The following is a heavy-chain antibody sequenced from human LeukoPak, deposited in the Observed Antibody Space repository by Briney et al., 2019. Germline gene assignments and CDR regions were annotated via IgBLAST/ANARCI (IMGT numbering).Heavy chain of an antibody. V-gene: IGHV7-4-1*02. CDR1: GYRFSNHA. J-gene: IGHJ6*03. Sequence: ASVKVSCKASGYRFSNHAMNWVRQAPGQGLEWMGWINTNTGNPTYAQGFTGRFVFSLDTSVSTAYLQISSLKAEDTAVYYCARDNEVTHPYYYYYMDVWGKGTTVTVSS. CDR2: INTNTGNP. D-gene: IGHD2-21*02. CDR3: ARDNEVTHPYYYYYMDV.